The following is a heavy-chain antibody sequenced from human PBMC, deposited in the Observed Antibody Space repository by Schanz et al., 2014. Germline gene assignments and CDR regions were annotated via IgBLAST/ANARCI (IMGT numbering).Heavy chain of an antibody. CDR2: ISYDGRHK. CDR1: GFTVSNNY. CDR3: AKDDTQVNGMDV. V-gene: IGHV3-30*18. Sequence: VQLGESGGGLVQPGGSLRLSCAASGFTVSNNYMSWVRQPPGKGLEWVAIISYDGRHKNYADSVKGRFTISRDNSKNTLHLQMNSLRVEDTAVYYCAKDDTQVNGMDVWGQGTTVTVSS. J-gene: IGHJ6*02.